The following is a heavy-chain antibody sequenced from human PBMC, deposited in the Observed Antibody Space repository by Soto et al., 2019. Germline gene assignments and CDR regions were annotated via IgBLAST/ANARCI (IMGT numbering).Heavy chain of an antibody. CDR2: IYHSGTT. Sequence: TSETLSLTCAVSGDSISSPHWWRWVRQPPGKGLEWIGEIYHSGTTNYNPSLKSRVTMSVDKSKNQLSLMLSSVTAADTAVYYCARLGTRFYFQHWGQGTLVTVSS. J-gene: IGHJ1*01. CDR3: ARLGTRFYFQH. V-gene: IGHV4-4*02. CDR1: GDSISSPHW. D-gene: IGHD1-1*01.